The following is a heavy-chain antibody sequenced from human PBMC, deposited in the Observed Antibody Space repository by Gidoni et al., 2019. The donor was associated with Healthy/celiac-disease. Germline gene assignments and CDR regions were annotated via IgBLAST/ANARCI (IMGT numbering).Heavy chain of an antibody. Sequence: QVQLVQSGAEVKQPGSSVKVSCKASGGTFSSSAISWVRQAPGQGLEWMGRIIPILGIANYAQKFQGRVTITADKSTSTAYMELSSLRSEDTAVYYCARDSSGGSTYYYYYMDVWGKGTTVTVSS. J-gene: IGHJ6*03. CDR1: GGTFSSSA. V-gene: IGHV1-69*04. CDR3: ARDSSGGSTYYYYYMDV. D-gene: IGHD2-15*01. CDR2: IIPILGIA.